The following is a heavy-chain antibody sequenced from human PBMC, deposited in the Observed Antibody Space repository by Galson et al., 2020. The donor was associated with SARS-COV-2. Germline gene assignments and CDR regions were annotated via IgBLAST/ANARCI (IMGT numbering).Heavy chain of an antibody. CDR1: GGSISSSRYY. Sequence: SETLSLTCTVSGGSISSSRYYWGWIRQPPGKGLEWIGSFYYSENTYYNPSLKSRVTMSVDTSKNQFSLKLSSVTAADTAIYYCARDGGPTYCANGVCYTVHRFDYWGQGILVTVSS. CDR2: FYYSENT. D-gene: IGHD2-8*01. CDR3: ARDGGPTYCANGVCYTVHRFDY. V-gene: IGHV4-39*07. J-gene: IGHJ4*02.